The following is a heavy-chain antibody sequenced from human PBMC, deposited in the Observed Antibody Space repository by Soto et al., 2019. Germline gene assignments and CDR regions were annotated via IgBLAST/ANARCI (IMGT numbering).Heavy chain of an antibody. J-gene: IGHJ5*02. V-gene: IGHV1-8*01. D-gene: IGHD2-15*01. CDR2: MNPNSGNT. CDR1: GYTFKNYD. Sequence: QVQLVQSGAEVKRPGASVMVSCRATGYTFKNYDINWVRQATGQGLEWMGRMNPNSGNTGYAQTFQGRGTMTMNTSISTAYLELSSLRSEDTSVYYCARDPVYGGNGWLDPWGQGTLGTVSS. CDR3: ARDPVYGGNGWLDP.